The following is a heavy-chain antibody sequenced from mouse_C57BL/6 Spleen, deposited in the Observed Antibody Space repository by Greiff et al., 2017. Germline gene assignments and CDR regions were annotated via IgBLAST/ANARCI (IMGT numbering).Heavy chain of an antibody. D-gene: IGHD2-3*01. CDR2: ISSGGDYI. CDR3: TRDGAYDGYYDY. Sequence: DVKLVESGEGLVKPGGSLKLSCAASGFTFSSYAMSWVRQTPEKRLEWVAYISSGGDYIYYADTVKGRFTISRDNGRNTLYLQMSSLKAEDIAMYYCTRDGAYDGYYDYWGQGTSVTVSS. V-gene: IGHV5-9-1*02. CDR1: GFTFSSYA. J-gene: IGHJ4*01.